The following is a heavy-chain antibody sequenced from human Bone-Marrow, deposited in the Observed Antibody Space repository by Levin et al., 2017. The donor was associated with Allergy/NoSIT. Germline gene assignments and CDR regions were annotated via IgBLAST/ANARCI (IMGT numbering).Heavy chain of an antibody. D-gene: IGHD1-20*01. CDR2: ISSSGSTI. J-gene: IGHJ6*02. V-gene: IGHV3-48*03. CDR1: GFTFSSYE. Sequence: GESLKISCAASGFTFSSYEMNWVRQAPGKGLEWVSYISSSGSTIYYADSVKGRFTISRDNAKNSLYLQMNSLRAEDTAVYYCARDGGHNWNVPIRPRMDGWGQGTTVTVSS. CDR3: ARDGGHNWNVPIRPRMDG.